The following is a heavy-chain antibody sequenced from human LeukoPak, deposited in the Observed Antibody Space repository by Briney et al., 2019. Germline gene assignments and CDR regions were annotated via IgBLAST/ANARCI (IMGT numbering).Heavy chain of an antibody. D-gene: IGHD5-18*01. CDR1: GGSFSGYC. Sequence: SETLSLTCAVYGGSFSGYCWSWIRQPPGKGLEWIGEINHSGSTNYNPSLKSRVTISVDTSKNQFSLKLSSVTAADTAVYYCARGSSQLWSADWGQGTLVTVSS. J-gene: IGHJ4*02. CDR3: ARGSSQLWSAD. V-gene: IGHV4-34*01. CDR2: INHSGST.